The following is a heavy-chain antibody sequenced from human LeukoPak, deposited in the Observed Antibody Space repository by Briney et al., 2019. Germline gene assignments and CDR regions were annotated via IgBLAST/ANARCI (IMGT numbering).Heavy chain of an antibody. CDR3: ARVHRYCSGGSCHPNWFDP. D-gene: IGHD2-15*01. CDR1: GYSISSGYY. CDR2: IYHSGST. Sequence: SETLSLTCTVSGYSISSGYYWGWIRQPPGKGLEWIGYIYHSGSTYYNPSLKSRVTISVDRSKNQFSLKLSSVTAADTAVYYCARVHRYCSGGSCHPNWFDPWGQGTLVTVSS. V-gene: IGHV4-38-2*02. J-gene: IGHJ5*02.